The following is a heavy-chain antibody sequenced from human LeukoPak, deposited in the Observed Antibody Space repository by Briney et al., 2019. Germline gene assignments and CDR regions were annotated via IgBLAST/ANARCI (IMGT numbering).Heavy chain of an antibody. CDR3: AGNSGSYLNFDY. CDR1: GFTVSSNY. CDR2: IYSGGST. V-gene: IGHV3-66*01. D-gene: IGHD5-12*01. Sequence: GRSLRLSCAASGFTVSSNYMSWVRQAPGKGLEWVSVIYSGGSTYYADSVKGRFTISRDNSKNTLYLQMNSLRAEDTAVYFCAGNSGSYLNFDYWGQGTLVTVSS. J-gene: IGHJ4*02.